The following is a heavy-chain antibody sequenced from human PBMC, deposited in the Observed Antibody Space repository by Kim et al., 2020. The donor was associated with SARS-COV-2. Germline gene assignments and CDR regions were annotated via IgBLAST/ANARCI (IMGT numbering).Heavy chain of an antibody. V-gene: IGHV3-23*01. Sequence: GGSLRLSCAASGFTFSNYAMNWVRQAPGKGLEWVSSVTGAGANTYYADSVKGRFTISRDNSKNTLYLQMNSLRAEDTALYYCAKAWGSYYGADYFDYWGQGTRVTVSS. CDR3: AKAWGSYYGADYFDY. CDR1: GFTFSNYA. J-gene: IGHJ4*02. CDR2: VTGAGANT. D-gene: IGHD1-26*01.